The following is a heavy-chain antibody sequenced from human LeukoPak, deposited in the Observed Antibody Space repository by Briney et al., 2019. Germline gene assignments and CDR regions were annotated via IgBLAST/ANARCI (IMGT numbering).Heavy chain of an antibody. CDR2: IYPGDSDT. Sequence: GESLKISCKGSGYSFTSYWIGWVRPMPGKGLEWMGIIYPGDSDTRYSPSFQGQVTISADKSISTAYLQWSSLKASDTAMYYCAGLVGAIHTPLSIWGQGTMVTVSS. D-gene: IGHD1-26*01. V-gene: IGHV5-51*01. J-gene: IGHJ3*02. CDR3: AGLVGAIHTPLSI. CDR1: GYSFTSYW.